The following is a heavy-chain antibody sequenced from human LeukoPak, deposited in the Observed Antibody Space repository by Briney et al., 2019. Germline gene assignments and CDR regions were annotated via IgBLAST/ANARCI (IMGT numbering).Heavy chain of an antibody. CDR2: INHSGST. D-gene: IGHD2-21*01. CDR1: GGSFSGYY. CDR3: ARHYSCDAFDI. V-gene: IGHV4-34*01. Sequence: SETLSLTCAVYGGSFSGYYWSWIRQPPGKGLEWIGEINHSGSTNYNPSLKTRVTISVDTSKNQFSLKLSSVTAADTAVYYCARHYSCDAFDIWGQGTMVTVSS. J-gene: IGHJ3*02.